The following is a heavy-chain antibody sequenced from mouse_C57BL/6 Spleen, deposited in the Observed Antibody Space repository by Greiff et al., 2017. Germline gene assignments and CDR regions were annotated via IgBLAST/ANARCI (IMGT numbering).Heavy chain of an antibody. CDR1: GYTFTSYW. CDR3: ARNDVYYFDY. V-gene: IGHV1-72*01. Sequence: QVQLQQPGAELVTPGASVKLSCKASGYTFTSYWMHWVKQRPGRGLEWIGRIDPKSGGTKYNEKFKSKATLTVDKPSSTAYMQLSSLTSEDSADYYCARNDVYYFDYWGQGTTLTVSS. J-gene: IGHJ2*01. CDR2: IDPKSGGT. D-gene: IGHD2-3*01.